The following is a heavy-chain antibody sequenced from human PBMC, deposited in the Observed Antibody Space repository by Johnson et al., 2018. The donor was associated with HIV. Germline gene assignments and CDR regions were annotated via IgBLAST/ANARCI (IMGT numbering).Heavy chain of an antibody. CDR1: GFIFSTYA. CDR2: ISHDGSYR. Sequence: QVQLVESGGGVVQPGRSLRLSCAASGFIFSTYAMHWVRQAPGKGLEWVADISHDGSYRNYADPVKGRSTISRDNSKNTLYLQMKSLRAEDTAVYYCTRKQWLEIPSDALDVWGQGTMVTVSS. J-gene: IGHJ3*01. CDR3: TRKQWLEIPSDALDV. V-gene: IGHV3-30*04. D-gene: IGHD6-19*01.